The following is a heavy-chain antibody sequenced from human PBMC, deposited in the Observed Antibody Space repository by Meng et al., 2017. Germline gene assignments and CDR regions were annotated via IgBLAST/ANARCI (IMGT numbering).Heavy chain of an antibody. J-gene: IGHJ4*02. Sequence: QLQLQESGPGLVKPSETLSLTCIVSGDSISSSSDYWGWIRQPPGKGLEWIGSIYYSGSTYYNPSLKGRVTISVDTSKNQFSLKLSSVTAADTAVYYCARRDYFDYWGQGTLVTVSS. CDR2: IYYSGST. V-gene: IGHV4-39*01. CDR3: ARRDYFDY. CDR1: GDSISSSSDY.